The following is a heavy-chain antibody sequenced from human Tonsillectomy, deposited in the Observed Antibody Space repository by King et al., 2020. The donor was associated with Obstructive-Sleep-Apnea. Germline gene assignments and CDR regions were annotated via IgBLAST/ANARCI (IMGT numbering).Heavy chain of an antibody. Sequence: QVQLVESGGGVVQPGRSLRLSCAASGFTFSSYGIHWVRQAPGTGLEWVAVIWCDGSNKYYADSVKGRFTISSDNSKNTLYLQMNSLRAEDTALYYCAKDRDYGDYVWVDYWGQGTLVTVSS. CDR2: IWCDGSNK. V-gene: IGHV3-33*06. J-gene: IGHJ4*02. D-gene: IGHD4-17*01. CDR3: AKDRDYGDYVWVDY. CDR1: GFTFSSYG.